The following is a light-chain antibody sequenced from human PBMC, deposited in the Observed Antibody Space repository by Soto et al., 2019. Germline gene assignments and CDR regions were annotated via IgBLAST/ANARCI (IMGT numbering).Light chain of an antibody. J-gene: IGLJ1*01. V-gene: IGLV2-14*01. CDR2: EVS. CDR3: NSYTSSSNYV. CDR1: SDDIGTYEY. Sequence: QSVLTQPASVSGSPGQSITISCTGSSDDIGTYEYISWHQHHPGKAPKLMIYEVSNRPSGVSNRFSGSKSGNTASLTISGLQAEDEADYYCNSYTSSSNYVFGTGTKVTVL.